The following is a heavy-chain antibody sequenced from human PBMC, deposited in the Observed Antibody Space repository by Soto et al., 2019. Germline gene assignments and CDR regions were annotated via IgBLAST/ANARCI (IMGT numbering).Heavy chain of an antibody. CDR2: IHYSGST. CDR3: ARVVVVIPPGYYYAMDV. V-gene: IGHV4-59*08. D-gene: IGHD3-22*01. J-gene: IGHJ6*02. CDR1: GGSISGYY. Sequence: SETLSLTCTVSGGSISGYYWSWIRQSPGKGLEWIGYIHYSGSTNYNPSLKSRVTISVDTSKNQLSLKLSSVTAADTAVYYCARVVVVIPPGYYYAMDVWGQGTTVTVSS.